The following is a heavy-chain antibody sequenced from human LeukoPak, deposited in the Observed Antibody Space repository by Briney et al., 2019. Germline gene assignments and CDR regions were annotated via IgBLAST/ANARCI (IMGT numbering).Heavy chain of an antibody. CDR2: IHHDGKYR. CDR3: AKDGANWAFDF. J-gene: IGHJ4*02. CDR1: GYTFTSYA. Sequence: SCKASGYTFTSYAMHWVRQAPGKGLEWVALIHHDGKYRNYADSVKGRFTLSRDNSKNTLYLQMNSLRPDDTAAYYCAKDGANWAFDFWGQGTLVTVSS. V-gene: IGHV3-30*02. D-gene: IGHD7-27*01.